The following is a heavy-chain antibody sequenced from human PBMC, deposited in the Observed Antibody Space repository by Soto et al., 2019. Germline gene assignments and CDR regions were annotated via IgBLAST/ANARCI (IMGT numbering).Heavy chain of an antibody. CDR2: ISSTNNYI. CDR3: ARESEDLTSNFDY. CDR1: GFTFTRYS. Sequence: EVQLVESGGGLVKPGGSLILSCAASGFTFTRYSMNWVRQAPGTGLEWVSSISSTNNYIYYGDSMKGRFTISRDNAKNSLYLEMNSLRAEDTAVYYCARESEDLTSNFDYGGQGTLVTVSS. V-gene: IGHV3-21*06. J-gene: IGHJ4*02.